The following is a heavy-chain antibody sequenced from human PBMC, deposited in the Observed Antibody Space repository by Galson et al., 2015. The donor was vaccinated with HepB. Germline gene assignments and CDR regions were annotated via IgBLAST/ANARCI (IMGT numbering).Heavy chain of an antibody. Sequence: SVKVSCKASGYTFTSYYMHWVRQAPGQGLEWMGIINPSGGSTSYAQKFQGRVTMTRDTSTSTVYIELSSLRSEDTAVYYCARVGVVVPAAMVYYGMDVWGQGTTVTVSS. CDR2: INPSGGST. CDR1: GYTFTSYY. J-gene: IGHJ6*02. V-gene: IGHV1-46*01. CDR3: ARVGVVVPAAMVYYGMDV. D-gene: IGHD2-2*01.